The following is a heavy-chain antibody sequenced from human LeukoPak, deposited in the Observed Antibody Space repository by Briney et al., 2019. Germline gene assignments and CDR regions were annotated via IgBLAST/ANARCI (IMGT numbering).Heavy chain of an antibody. V-gene: IGHV4-34*01. CDR3: AASSGVTLGRF. J-gene: IGHJ4*02. CDR1: GGSFSGYY. CDR2: VNHSGST. D-gene: IGHD3-16*01. Sequence: SETLSLTCAVYGGSFSGYYWSWIRQPPGKGLEWIGEVNHSGSTNYNPSLKSRVTISVDTSKNQFSLKLSSVTAADTAVYYCAASSGVTLGRFWGQGALVTVSS.